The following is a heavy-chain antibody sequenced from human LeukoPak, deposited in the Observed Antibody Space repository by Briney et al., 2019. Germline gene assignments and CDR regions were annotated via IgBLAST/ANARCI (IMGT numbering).Heavy chain of an antibody. J-gene: IGHJ4*02. Sequence: GGSMRLSCAASGFTFSSYSMNWVRQAPGKGLEWVSSISGSSSYTYYADSVRGRVTISRDNAENSVFLQMNSLRAEDTAVYYCARDYPLDYYDSSGSLDYWGQGTLVTVSS. CDR3: ARDYPLDYYDSSGSLDY. D-gene: IGHD3-22*01. CDR1: GFTFSSYS. CDR2: ISGSSSYT. V-gene: IGHV3-21*01.